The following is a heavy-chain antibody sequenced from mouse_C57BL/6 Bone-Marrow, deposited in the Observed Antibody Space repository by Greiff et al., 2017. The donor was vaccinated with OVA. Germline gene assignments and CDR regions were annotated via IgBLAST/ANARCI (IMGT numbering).Heavy chain of an antibody. D-gene: IGHD2-5*01. CDR2: ISYDGSN. J-gene: IGHJ4*01. CDR1: GYSITSGYY. Sequence: EVQLVESGPGLVKPSQSLSHTCSVTGYSITSGYYWNWIRQFPGNKLEWMGYISYDGSNNYNPSLKNRISITRDTSKNQFFLKLNSVTTEDTATYYCARNAYYSNYDYYAMDYWGQGTSVTVSS. CDR3: ARNAYYSNYDYYAMDY. V-gene: IGHV3-6*01.